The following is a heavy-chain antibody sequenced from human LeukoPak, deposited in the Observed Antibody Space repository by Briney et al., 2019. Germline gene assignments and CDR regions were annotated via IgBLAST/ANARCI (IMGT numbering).Heavy chain of an antibody. D-gene: IGHD6-19*01. CDR1: GYTFTGYY. CDR3: ARGIAVAGIDY. V-gene: IGHV1-2*02. Sequence: ASVKVSCKASGYTFTGYYLRWVRQAPGQGLEWMGWINPNSGATNYAQKFQGRVTMTRDTSISTAYMELSSLRFDDTAVYYCARGIAVAGIDYWGQGTLVTVSS. CDR2: INPNSGAT. J-gene: IGHJ4*02.